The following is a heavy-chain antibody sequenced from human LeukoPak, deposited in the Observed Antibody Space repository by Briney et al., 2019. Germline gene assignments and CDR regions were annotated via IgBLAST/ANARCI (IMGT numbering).Heavy chain of an antibody. Sequence: GGSLRLSCAASGFSFSYYSMHWVRQAPGKGLEWVSSITSGSNYMYYADSVKGRFTISRDNAKNSLYLQMNSLRAEDTAVYCCARDFLEWLPYSWGQGTLVTVSS. CDR1: GFSFSYYS. V-gene: IGHV3-21*01. CDR2: ITSGSNYM. CDR3: ARDFLEWLPYS. J-gene: IGHJ4*02. D-gene: IGHD3-3*01.